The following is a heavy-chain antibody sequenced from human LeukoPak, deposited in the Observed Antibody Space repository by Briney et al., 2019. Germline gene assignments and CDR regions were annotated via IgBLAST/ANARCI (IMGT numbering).Heavy chain of an antibody. D-gene: IGHD3-22*01. CDR1: GCSISSYY. V-gene: IGHV4-59*01. Sequence: PSDTLSLTCTVSGCSISSYYWSWIRQPPGKGLEWLGYIHYSGSTYYNPSLKSRVTISVVTSKNQFSLKVTSVTAADTAVYYCSRDRRAGQSGYWFDPWGQGTLVTVSS. CDR3: SRDRRAGQSGYWFDP. CDR2: IHYSGST. J-gene: IGHJ5*02.